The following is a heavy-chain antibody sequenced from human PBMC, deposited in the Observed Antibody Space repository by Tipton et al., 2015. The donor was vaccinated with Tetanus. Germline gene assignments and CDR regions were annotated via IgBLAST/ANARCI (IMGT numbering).Heavy chain of an antibody. V-gene: IGHV4-61*08. CDR1: GGSLRSGDHY. CDR2: ISSGEST. J-gene: IGHJ4*02. D-gene: IGHD6-13*01. Sequence: TLSLTCVVSGGSLRSGDHYWSWIRQPPGKGLEWLAYISSGESTNSNYSLKSRVTMSVDTSKRQFSLKLNSWPAADTAVDYFSRGWCSSWYYFDYCGQGILVPVSS. CDR3: SRGWCSSWYYFDY.